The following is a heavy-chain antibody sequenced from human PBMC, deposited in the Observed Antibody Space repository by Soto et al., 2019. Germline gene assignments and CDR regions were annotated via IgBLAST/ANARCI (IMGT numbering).Heavy chain of an antibody. D-gene: IGHD3-10*01. CDR3: ARDFKESQYYYYCMDV. Sequence: EVQLVESGGGLVKPGGSLRLSCVVSGFTFSSYSMNWVRQAPGKGLEWVSSISSGGEYTYYADSVKGRFTISRDNAKNSVYLQMNSLTAEDKAVYYCARDFKESQYYYYCMDVWGKGTTVTVSS. V-gene: IGHV3-21*06. J-gene: IGHJ6*03. CDR1: GFTFSSYS. CDR2: ISSGGEYT.